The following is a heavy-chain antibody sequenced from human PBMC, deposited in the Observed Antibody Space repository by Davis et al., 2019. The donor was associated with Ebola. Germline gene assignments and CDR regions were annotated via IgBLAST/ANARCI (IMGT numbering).Heavy chain of an antibody. CDR1: GFTFSSYS. CDR3: ARRGYCSSTSCYLYHYYYMDV. Sequence: PGGSLRLSCAASGFTFSSYSMNWVRQAPGKGLEWVSYISSSSSTIYYADSVKGRFTISRDNAKNSLYLQMNSLRAEDTAVYYCARRGYCSSTSCYLYHYYYMDVWGKGTTVTVSS. J-gene: IGHJ6*03. CDR2: ISSSSSTI. V-gene: IGHV3-48*04. D-gene: IGHD2-2*01.